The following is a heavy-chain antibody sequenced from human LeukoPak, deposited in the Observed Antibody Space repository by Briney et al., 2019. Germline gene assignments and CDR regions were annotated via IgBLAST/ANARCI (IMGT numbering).Heavy chain of an antibody. V-gene: IGHV1-69*13. D-gene: IGHD3-16*02. J-gene: IGHJ4*02. CDR2: IIPIFGTA. CDR3: ARSFHGQYYFDY. CDR1: GGTFSSYA. Sequence: ASVKVSCKASGGTFSSYAISWVRQAPGQGLERMGGIIPIFGTANYAQKFQGRVTITADESTSTAYMELSSLRSEDTAVYYCARSFHGQYYFDYWGQGTLVTVSS.